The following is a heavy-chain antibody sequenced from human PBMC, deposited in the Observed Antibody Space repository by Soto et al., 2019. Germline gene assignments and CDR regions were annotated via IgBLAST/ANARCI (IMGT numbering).Heavy chain of an antibody. CDR3: ARARNVDAFDI. J-gene: IGHJ3*02. D-gene: IGHD1-1*01. CDR2: ISSSSSYI. Sequence: EVQLVESGGGLVKPGGSLRLSCAASGFTFSSYSMNWVRQAPGKGLEWVSSISSSSSYIYYADSVKGRFTISRDNAKNSLYLQMNSLRAEDTDVYYCARARNVDAFDIWGQGTMVTVSS. V-gene: IGHV3-21*01. CDR1: GFTFSSYS.